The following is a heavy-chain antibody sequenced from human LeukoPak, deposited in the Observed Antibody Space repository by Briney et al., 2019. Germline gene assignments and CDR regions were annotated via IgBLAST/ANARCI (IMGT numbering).Heavy chain of an antibody. J-gene: IGHJ5*02. D-gene: IGHD2-2*01. V-gene: IGHV4-34*01. Sequence: PSETLSLTCAVYGGSFSGYYWNWIRQPPGKGLEWIGEINHSGSTNYNPSLKSRVTISVDTSKNQFSLKLSSVTAADTAVYFCARGDVQVPAAVLEAPGLPPKNWFDPWGQGTLVTVSS. CDR3: ARGDVQVPAAVLEAPGLPPKNWFDP. CDR2: INHSGST. CDR1: GGSFSGYY.